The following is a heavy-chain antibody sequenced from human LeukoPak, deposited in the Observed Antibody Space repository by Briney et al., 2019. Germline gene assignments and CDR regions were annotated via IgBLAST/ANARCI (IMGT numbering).Heavy chain of an antibody. Sequence: SQTLSLTCTVSGGSISSGGYYWSWIRQHPGKGLEWIGYIYYSGSTYYNPSLKSRVTISVDTSKNQFSLKLSSVTAADTAVYYCARVAYYYDSSGYHYYLDYWGQGTLVTVSS. CDR3: ARVAYYYDSSGYHYYLDY. D-gene: IGHD3-22*01. J-gene: IGHJ4*02. V-gene: IGHV4-31*03. CDR1: GGSISSGGYY. CDR2: IYYSGST.